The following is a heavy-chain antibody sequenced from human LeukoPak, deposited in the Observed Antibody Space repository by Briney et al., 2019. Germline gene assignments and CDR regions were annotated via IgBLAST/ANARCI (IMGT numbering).Heavy chain of an antibody. V-gene: IGHV4-59*01. CDR1: GGSIRPYY. CDR2: ILYSGTT. J-gene: IGHJ4*02. CDR3: ARVGYSNDLVY. Sequence: KPSETLSLTCPVSGGSIRPYYWSWFRQPPEKGLEWIGYILYSGTTTNYNPSLKSRVTISVDTSKNQFSLKLSSVTAADTAVYYCARVGYSNDLVYWGQGTLVTVSS. D-gene: IGHD4-11*01.